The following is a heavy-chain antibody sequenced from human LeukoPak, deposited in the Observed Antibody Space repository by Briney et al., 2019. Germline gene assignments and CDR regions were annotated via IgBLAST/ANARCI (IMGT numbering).Heavy chain of an antibody. V-gene: IGHV3-23*01. J-gene: IGHJ4*02. CDR3: AKHSGSSGWYNDY. D-gene: IGHD6-19*01. Sequence: GGSLRLSCAASGFTFSNYAMTWVRQTPGKGLEWVSSISGNGVGTYYADSVKGRFTISRDNSKNTLYLQINSLRAEDTAVDTAVYYCAKHSGSSGWYNDYWGQGTLVTVSS. CDR2: ISGNGVGT. CDR1: GFTFSNYA.